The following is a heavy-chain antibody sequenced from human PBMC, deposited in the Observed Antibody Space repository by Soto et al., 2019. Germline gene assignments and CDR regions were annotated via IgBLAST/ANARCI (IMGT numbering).Heavy chain of an antibody. D-gene: IGHD1-26*01. CDR1: GFTFRSYA. CDR2: ISGSADST. V-gene: IGHV3-23*01. Sequence: GSLRLSCAASGFTFRSYAINWVRQAPGKGLEWVSGISGSADSTYFADSVRGRFTISRDNSKSTLYLQMNSLRVEDTAIYYCAKAVGTTIDFAHFDFWGQGTLVTVSS. J-gene: IGHJ4*02. CDR3: AKAVGTTIDFAHFDF.